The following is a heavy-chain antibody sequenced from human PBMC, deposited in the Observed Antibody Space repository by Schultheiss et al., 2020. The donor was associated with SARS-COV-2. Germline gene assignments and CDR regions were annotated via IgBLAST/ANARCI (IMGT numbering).Heavy chain of an antibody. CDR2: ISYDGSNK. CDR3: AKEGLRYSYGYGWFDP. J-gene: IGHJ5*02. V-gene: IGHV3-30-3*01. Sequence: GESLKISCAASGFTFSSYAMHWVRQAPGKGLEWVAVISYDGSNKYYADSVKGRFTISRDNSKNTLYLQMNSLRAEDTAVYYCAKEGLRYSYGYGWFDPWGQGTLVTVSS. CDR1: GFTFSSYA. D-gene: IGHD5-18*01.